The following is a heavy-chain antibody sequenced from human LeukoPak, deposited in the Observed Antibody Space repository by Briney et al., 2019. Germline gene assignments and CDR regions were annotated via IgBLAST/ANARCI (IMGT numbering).Heavy chain of an antibody. CDR3: ARPGHGNYGPVGY. CDR1: GFTFSSYA. CDR2: ISNDGNNK. D-gene: IGHD3-22*01. J-gene: IGHJ4*02. Sequence: GGSLRLSCAASGFTFSSYAMSRVRQAPGKGLEWVAFISNDGNNKYSADAVKGRFTISRDNSKNTLFLEMSNLRPEDTAVYYCARPGHGNYGPVGYWGQGTLVTVSS. V-gene: IGHV3-30*04.